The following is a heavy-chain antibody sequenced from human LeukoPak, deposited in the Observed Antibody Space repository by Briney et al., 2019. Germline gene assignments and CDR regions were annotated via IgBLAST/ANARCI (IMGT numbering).Heavy chain of an antibody. D-gene: IGHD3-10*01. V-gene: IGHV5-51*01. Sequence: PGESLKISCKGSGYSFTSYWIGWVRQMPGKGLEWMGIIYPGDSDTRYSPSFQGQVTISADKSISTAYLQWSSLKASDTAMYYCARQLPAGSGGYYYYMDVWGKGTTVTVSS. CDR1: GYSFTSYW. CDR2: IYPGDSDT. J-gene: IGHJ6*03. CDR3: ARQLPAGSGGYYYYMDV.